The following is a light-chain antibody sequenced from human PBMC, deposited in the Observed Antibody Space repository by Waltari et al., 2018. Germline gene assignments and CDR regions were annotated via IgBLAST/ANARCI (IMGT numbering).Light chain of an antibody. V-gene: IGLV2-14*03. CDR1: SIDVGPYTS. CDR3: SSQSSDDVVL. Sequence: QSALTQPASVSGSPGQSITISCTGPSIDVGPYTSVSWYQAHPGQGPKFIIYDVSDRPSGVSARFSGSKSGNTASLTISGLQAEDEADYYCSSQSSDDVVLFGGVTKVTVL. CDR2: DVS. J-gene: IGLJ3*02.